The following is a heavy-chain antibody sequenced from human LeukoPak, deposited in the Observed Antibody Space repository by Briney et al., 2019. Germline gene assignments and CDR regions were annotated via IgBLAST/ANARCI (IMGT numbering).Heavy chain of an antibody. V-gene: IGHV4-39*07. CDR1: GGSISSSSYY. J-gene: IGHJ4*02. Sequence: SETLSLTCTVSGGSISSSSYYWGWIRQPPGKGLEWIGSIYYSGSTYYNPSLKSRVTISVDTSKNQFSLKLSSVTAADTAAYYCARQIASAGTAGFDFWGQGALVTVSS. D-gene: IGHD6-13*01. CDR2: IYYSGST. CDR3: ARQIASAGTAGFDF.